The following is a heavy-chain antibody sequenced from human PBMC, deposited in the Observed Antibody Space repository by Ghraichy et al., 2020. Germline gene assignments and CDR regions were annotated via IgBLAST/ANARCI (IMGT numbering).Heavy chain of an antibody. V-gene: IGHV1-8*01. CDR1: GYLFTSYD. Sequence: ASVKVSCKASGYLFTSYDINWVRQSTGQGLEWMGWMNPNSGNTGYAQKFQGRVTMTRNTSISTAYMELSSLRSEDTAVYYCARVPGTTQNYYYGMDVWGQGTTVTVSS. J-gene: IGHJ6*02. CDR3: ARVPGTTQNYYYGMDV. CDR2: MNPNSGNT. D-gene: IGHD1-7*01.